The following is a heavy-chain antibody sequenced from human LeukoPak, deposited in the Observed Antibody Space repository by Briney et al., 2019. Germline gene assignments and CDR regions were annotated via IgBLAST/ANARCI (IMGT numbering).Heavy chain of an antibody. CDR3: ARDRPTNSYGFYYYGMDV. D-gene: IGHD5-18*01. J-gene: IGHJ6*02. CDR2: ISWNSGSI. V-gene: IGHV3-9*01. Sequence: GGSLRLSCAASGFTFDDYAMHWVRQAPGKGLEWVSGISWNSGSIGYADSVKGRFTISRDNAKNSLYLQMNSLRAEDTAVYYCARDRPTNSYGFYYYGMDVWGQGTTVTVSS. CDR1: GFTFDDYA.